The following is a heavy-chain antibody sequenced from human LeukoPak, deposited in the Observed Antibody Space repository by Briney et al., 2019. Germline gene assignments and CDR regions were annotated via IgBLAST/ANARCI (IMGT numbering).Heavy chain of an antibody. CDR2: IYFSGST. J-gene: IGHJ5*02. D-gene: IGHD3-22*01. Sequence: SETLSLTCTVSGGSISTYYWSWIRQPPGKGLEWIGYIYFSGSTNYNPSLKSRVTISVDTSKNQFSLKLSFVTAADTAVYYCARDVNYYDSSGYPLPWGQGTLVTVSS. CDR3: ARDVNYYDSSGYPLP. CDR1: GGSISTYY. V-gene: IGHV4-59*12.